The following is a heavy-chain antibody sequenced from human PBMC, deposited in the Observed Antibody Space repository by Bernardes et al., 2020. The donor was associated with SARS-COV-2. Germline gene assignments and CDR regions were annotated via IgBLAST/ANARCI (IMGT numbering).Heavy chain of an antibody. V-gene: IGHV4-59*01. Sequence: SETLSLTCTVSGGSFRSYYWGWIRQPPGKGLEWIAYVYYTGSTNYNPSLKSRVAISVDTSKNQFSLNLRSVSAADTAVYYCARLLPRTAVTIPYFDYWAQGTLVIVSS. CDR3: ARLLPRTAVTIPYFDY. CDR2: VYYTGST. CDR1: GGSFRSYY. D-gene: IGHD4-17*01. J-gene: IGHJ4*02.